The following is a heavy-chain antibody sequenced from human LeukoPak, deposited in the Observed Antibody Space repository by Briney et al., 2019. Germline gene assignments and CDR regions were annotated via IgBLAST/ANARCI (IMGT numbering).Heavy chain of an antibody. Sequence: GGSLRLSCAASGFTFSSYSMNWVRQAPGKGLEWVSSISSSSSYIYYADSVKGRFTISRDNAKNSLYLQMNSLRAEDTAVYYCARDFIRTDILTGFFGWGQGTLVTVSS. D-gene: IGHD3-9*01. J-gene: IGHJ4*02. CDR2: ISSSSSYI. CDR3: ARDFIRTDILTGFFG. V-gene: IGHV3-21*04. CDR1: GFTFSSYS.